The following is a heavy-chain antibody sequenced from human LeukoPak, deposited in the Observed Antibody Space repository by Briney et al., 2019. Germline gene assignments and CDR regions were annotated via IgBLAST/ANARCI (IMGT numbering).Heavy chain of an antibody. Sequence: NSGGSLRLSCAASGFTFSSYWMSWVRQAPGKGLEWVGRIKSKTDGGTRDYAAPVKGRFTISRDDSKNTLYLQMNSLKTEDTAVYYCTTFDYAAFLIWGQGTMVTVSS. CDR1: GFTFSSYW. CDR2: IKSKTDGGTR. J-gene: IGHJ3*02. D-gene: IGHD4/OR15-4a*01. V-gene: IGHV3-15*01. CDR3: TTFDYAAFLI.